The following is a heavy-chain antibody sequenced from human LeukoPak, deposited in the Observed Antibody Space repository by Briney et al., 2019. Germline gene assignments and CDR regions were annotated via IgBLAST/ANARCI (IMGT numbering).Heavy chain of an antibody. CDR2: ISAYNGNT. D-gene: IGHD3-10*01. J-gene: IGHJ4*02. Sequence: ASVRVSCKASGYTFTSYGISWVRQAPGQGLEWRAWISAYNGNTNYAQKLQGRVTMPTDTSTSTAYMEMRSLRSDDTAVYYCARDRSGSYYGWGQGTLVTVSS. CDR3: ARDRSGSYYG. CDR1: GYTFTSYG. V-gene: IGHV1-18*01.